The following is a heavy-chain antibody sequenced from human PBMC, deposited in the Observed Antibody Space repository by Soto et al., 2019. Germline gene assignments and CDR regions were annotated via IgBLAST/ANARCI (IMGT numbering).Heavy chain of an antibody. J-gene: IGHJ4*02. CDR3: AKDYGFDY. D-gene: IGHD4-17*01. V-gene: IGHV3-23*01. CDR2: ISGSGGST. Sequence: HPGGSLRLSCAASGFTFSSYAMNWVRQAPGKGLEWVSTISGSGGSTYYADSVKGRLAISRDNSKNTLFLQINSLRAEDTAVYYCAKDYGFDYWGQGTLVTVSS. CDR1: GFTFSSYA.